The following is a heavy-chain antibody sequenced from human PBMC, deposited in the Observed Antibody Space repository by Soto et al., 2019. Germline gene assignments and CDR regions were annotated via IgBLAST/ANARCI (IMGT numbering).Heavy chain of an antibody. V-gene: IGHV1-3*01. CDR2: INAGNGNT. CDR3: ARVNSFPLRWKYQLLDGWFDP. CDR1: GYTFTSYA. J-gene: IGHJ5*02. D-gene: IGHD2-2*01. Sequence: GASVKVSCKASGYTFTSYAMHWVRQAPGQRLEWMGWINAGNGNTKYSQKFQGRVTITRDTSASTAYMELSSPRSEDTAVYYCARVNSFPLRWKYQLLDGWFDPWGQGTLVTVSS.